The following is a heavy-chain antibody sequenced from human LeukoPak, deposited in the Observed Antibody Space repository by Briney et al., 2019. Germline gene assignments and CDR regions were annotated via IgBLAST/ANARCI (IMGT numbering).Heavy chain of an antibody. V-gene: IGHV3-73*01. Sequence: GGSLRLSCVASGFTFSDSPIHWVRLAPGKGLEWVAHTRGKRDNYATAYAASVKDRFAISRDNSENTAFLQMNSLKTDDTAVYFCARQTVSCHDYWGRGTLVTVSS. J-gene: IGHJ4*02. CDR1: GFTFSDSP. D-gene: IGHD2-2*01. CDR2: TRGKRDNYAT. CDR3: ARQTVSCHDY.